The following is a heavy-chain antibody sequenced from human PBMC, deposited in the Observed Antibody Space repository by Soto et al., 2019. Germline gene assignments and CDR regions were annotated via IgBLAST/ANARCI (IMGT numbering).Heavy chain of an antibody. D-gene: IGHD2-15*01. CDR3: AREGYCSGGSCYRLDY. V-gene: IGHV3-33*01. Sequence: ESGGGVVQPGRSLRLSCAASGFTFSSYGMHWVRQAPGKGLEWVAVIWYDGSNKYYADSVKGRFTISRDNSKNTLYLQMNSLRAEDTAVYYCAREGYCSGGSCYRLDYWGQGTLVTVSS. CDR2: IWYDGSNK. J-gene: IGHJ4*02. CDR1: GFTFSSYG.